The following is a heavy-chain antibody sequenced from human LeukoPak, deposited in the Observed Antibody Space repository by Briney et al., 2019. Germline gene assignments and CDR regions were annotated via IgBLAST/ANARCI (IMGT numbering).Heavy chain of an antibody. V-gene: IGHV4-59*08. J-gene: IGHJ4*02. D-gene: IGHD2-15*01. CDR1: GGSISSYY. Sequence: SETLSLTCTVSGGSISSYYWSWIRQPPGKGLEWIGYIYYSGSTYYNPSLKSRVTISVDTSKNQFSLKLSSVTAADTAVYYCASEGWRGGSSVDYWGQGTLVTVSS. CDR2: IYYSGST. CDR3: ASEGWRGGSSVDY.